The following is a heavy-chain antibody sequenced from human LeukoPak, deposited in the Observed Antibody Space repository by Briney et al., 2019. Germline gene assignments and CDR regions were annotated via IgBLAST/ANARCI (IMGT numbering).Heavy chain of an antibody. V-gene: IGHV3-21*01. CDR2: ISSSSSYI. CDR1: GFTFSSYS. D-gene: IGHD3-22*01. J-gene: IGHJ5*02. Sequence: GGSLRLSCAASGFTFSSYSMNWVRQAPGKGLEWVSSISSSSSYIYYADSVKGRFTISRDNAKNSLYLQMNSLRAEDTAVYYCARDSFDYYDSSGYPGSWFDPWGQGTLVTVSS. CDR3: ARDSFDYYDSSGYPGSWFDP.